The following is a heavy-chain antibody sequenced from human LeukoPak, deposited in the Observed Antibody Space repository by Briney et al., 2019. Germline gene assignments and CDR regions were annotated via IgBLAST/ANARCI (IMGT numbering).Heavy chain of an antibody. CDR1: GFSFSSYA. D-gene: IGHD3-10*01. V-gene: IGHV4-34*01. Sequence: GSLRLSCATSGFSFSSYAMSWVRQAPGKGLEWIGEINHSGSTNYNPSLKSRVTISVDTSKNQFSLKLSSVTAADTAVYYCARGRGDQYYYYYMDVWGKGTTVTVSS. J-gene: IGHJ6*03. CDR2: INHSGST. CDR3: ARGRGDQYYYYYMDV.